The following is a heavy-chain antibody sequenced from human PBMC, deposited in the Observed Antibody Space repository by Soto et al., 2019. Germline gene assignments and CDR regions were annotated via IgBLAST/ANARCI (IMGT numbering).Heavy chain of an antibody. CDR1: GFTFSGSA. CDR2: IRSKANSYAT. D-gene: IGHD7-27*01. CDR3: TRQRSNWGFWFDP. J-gene: IGHJ5*02. Sequence: GESLKISYAASGFTFSGSAMHWVRQASGKGLEWVGRIRSKANSYATAYAASVKGRFTISRDDSKNTAYLQMNSLKTEDTAVYYCTRQRSNWGFWFDPWGQGTLVTVSS. V-gene: IGHV3-73*01.